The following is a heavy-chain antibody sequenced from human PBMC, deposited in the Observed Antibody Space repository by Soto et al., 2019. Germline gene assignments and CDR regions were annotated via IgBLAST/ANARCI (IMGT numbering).Heavy chain of an antibody. CDR1: GGSISTYY. CDR3: AREIRHSSGEFFDY. D-gene: IGHD6-19*01. J-gene: IGHJ4*02. V-gene: IGHV4-59*01. Sequence: SETLSLTCTVSGGSISTYYWTWIRQPPGKGLEWIGYIYYSGSTNYNPSLKSRVTISVDTSKNQFSLKLASVTAADAAVYYCAREIRHSSGEFFDYWSQGTLVTVSS. CDR2: IYYSGST.